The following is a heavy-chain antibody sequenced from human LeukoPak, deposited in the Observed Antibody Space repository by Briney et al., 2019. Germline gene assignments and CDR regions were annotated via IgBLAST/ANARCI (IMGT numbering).Heavy chain of an antibody. V-gene: IGHV4-39*07. J-gene: IGHJ4*02. CDR3: ARAGERDSYGSYFDY. CDR1: GGSISSSSYY. D-gene: IGHD5-18*01. CDR2: IYYSGST. Sequence: SETLSLTCTVSGGSISSSSYYWGWIRQPPGKGLEWIGSIYYSGSTYYNPSLKSRVTISVDTSKNQFSLKLSSVTAADTAVYYCARAGERDSYGSYFDYWAQGTLVTVSS.